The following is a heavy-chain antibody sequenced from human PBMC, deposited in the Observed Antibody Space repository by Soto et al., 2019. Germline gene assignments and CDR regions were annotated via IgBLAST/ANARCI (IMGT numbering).Heavy chain of an antibody. CDR1: GFTFSSYG. D-gene: IGHD3-3*01. CDR3: AKATYDFWSGYYDAFDI. J-gene: IGHJ3*02. CDR2: ISYDGSNK. Sequence: GGSLRLSCAASGFTFSSYGMHWVRQAPGKGLEWVAVISYDGSNKYYADSVKGRFTISRDNSKNTLYLQMNSLRAEDTAVYYCAKATYDFWSGYYDAFDIWGQGTMVTVSS. V-gene: IGHV3-30*18.